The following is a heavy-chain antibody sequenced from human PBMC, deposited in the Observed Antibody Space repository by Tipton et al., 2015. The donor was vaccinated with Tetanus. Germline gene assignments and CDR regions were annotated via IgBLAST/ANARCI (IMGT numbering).Heavy chain of an antibody. Sequence: QLVQSGAEVKKPGASVKVSCKASGYSFTTYKMHWVRQAPGQRLEWMGVINTDKGNTKYSQNFQGGVTITRDTSASTAYMELSSLTSEDTAVYYCAIGFYYFDYWGQGTLVTVSS. J-gene: IGHJ4*02. D-gene: IGHD2-2*03. V-gene: IGHV1-3*04. CDR1: GYSFTTYK. CDR2: INTDKGNT. CDR3: AIGFYYFDY.